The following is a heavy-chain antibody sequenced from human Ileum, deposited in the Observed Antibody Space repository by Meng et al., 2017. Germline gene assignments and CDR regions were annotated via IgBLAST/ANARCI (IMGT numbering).Heavy chain of an antibody. V-gene: IGHV4-34*01. D-gene: IGHD3-22*01. CDR2: ISHRGNI. CDR3: AREIYDSSGYYVDY. J-gene: IGHJ4*01. CDR1: GGSFSGYC. Sequence: QVQRQTEGAVLLQPSETLSLTCAVYGGSFSGYCWSWIRQPPGKGLEWIGEISHRGNINYNPSLKSRVIILLDTSKSQFSLRLTSVTAADTAVYYCAREIYDSSGYYVDYWGQGTLVTVSS.